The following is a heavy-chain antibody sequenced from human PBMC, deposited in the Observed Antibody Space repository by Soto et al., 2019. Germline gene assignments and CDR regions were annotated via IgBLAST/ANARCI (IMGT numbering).Heavy chain of an antibody. Sequence: QVQLQQWGAGLLKPSETLSLTCAVYGGSFSGYYWSWIRQPPGKGLEWIGEINHSGSTNYNPSLKSRVTISVDTSKNQCSLKRSSVTAADTAVYYCARQDSSWSGRAYYYGMDVWGQGTTVTVSS. J-gene: IGHJ6*02. V-gene: IGHV4-34*01. CDR3: ARQDSSWSGRAYYYGMDV. D-gene: IGHD6-13*01. CDR1: GGSFSGYY. CDR2: INHSGST.